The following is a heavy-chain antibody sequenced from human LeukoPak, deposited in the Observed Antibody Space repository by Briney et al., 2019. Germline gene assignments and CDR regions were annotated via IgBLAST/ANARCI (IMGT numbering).Heavy chain of an antibody. CDR2: ISSSTNYI. J-gene: IGHJ6*02. CDR3: AREDDFWSGRRYYYYGMDV. D-gene: IGHD3-3*01. CDR1: GFTFSSYS. V-gene: IGHV3-21*01. Sequence: PGGSLRLSCAASGFTFSSYSMNWVRQAPGKGLEWVSSISSSTNYIYYAGSVKGRFTISRDNAKNSLYLQMNSLRAEDTAVYYCAREDDFWSGRRYYYYGMDVWGQGTTVTVSS.